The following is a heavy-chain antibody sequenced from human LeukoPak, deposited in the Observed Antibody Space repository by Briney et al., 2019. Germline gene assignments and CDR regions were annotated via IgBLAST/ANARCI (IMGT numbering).Heavy chain of an antibody. Sequence: GGSLRLSCAASGFTFSGSAMHWVRQAPGKGLEWLSVISGGSSGSTYYADSVTGRFTVSKDNSKNTVDLQMNNLRVDDTAIYYCAKVAAGYMDVWGKGTTVTISS. V-gene: IGHV3-23*01. J-gene: IGHJ6*03. CDR2: ISGGSSGST. CDR1: GFTFSGSA. D-gene: IGHD6-13*01. CDR3: AKVAAGYMDV.